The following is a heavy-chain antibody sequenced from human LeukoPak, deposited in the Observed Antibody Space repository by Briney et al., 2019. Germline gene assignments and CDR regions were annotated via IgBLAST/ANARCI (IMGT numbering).Heavy chain of an antibody. CDR3: ARVAYCGGDCYLFDY. Sequence: KSGGSLRLSCAASGFTVSSNYMSWIRQAPGKGLEWVSYISSSGSTIYYADSVKGRFTISRDNAKNSLYLQMNSLRAEDTAVYYCARVAYCGGDCYLFDYWGQGTLVTVSS. V-gene: IGHV3-11*01. CDR1: GFTVSSNY. CDR2: ISSSGSTI. D-gene: IGHD2-21*02. J-gene: IGHJ4*02.